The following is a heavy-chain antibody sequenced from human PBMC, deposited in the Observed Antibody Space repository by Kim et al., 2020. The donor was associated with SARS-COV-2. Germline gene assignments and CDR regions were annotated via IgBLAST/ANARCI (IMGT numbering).Heavy chain of an antibody. J-gene: IGHJ3*02. CDR3: ARSDGYKSGVLAFDI. D-gene: IGHD5-12*01. V-gene: IGHV5-51*01. Sequence: PSFKGQVTISADKSISTAYLQWGSLKASDTAMYYCARSDGYKSGVLAFDIWGQGTMVTVSS.